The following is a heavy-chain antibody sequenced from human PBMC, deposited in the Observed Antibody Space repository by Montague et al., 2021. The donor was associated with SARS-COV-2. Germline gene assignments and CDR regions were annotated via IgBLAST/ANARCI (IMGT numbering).Heavy chain of an antibody. CDR2: IYTSGST. J-gene: IGHJ2*01. CDR3: ARDPLYYYDSSGLLLDWYFDL. Sequence: TLSLTCTVSGGPISSGSYYWSWIRQPAGKGLEWIGRIYTSGSTNYNPSLKSRVTISVDTSKNQFSPELSSVTAADTAVYYCARDPLYYYDSSGLLLDWYFDLWGRGTLVTVSS. D-gene: IGHD3-22*01. CDR1: GGPISSGSYY. V-gene: IGHV4-61*02.